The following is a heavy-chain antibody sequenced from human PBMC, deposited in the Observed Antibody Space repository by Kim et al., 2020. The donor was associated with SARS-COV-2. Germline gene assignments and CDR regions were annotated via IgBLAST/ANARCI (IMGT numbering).Heavy chain of an antibody. J-gene: IGHJ4*02. Sequence: GGSLRLSCAASGLTVSGNYMRWVRQAPEKGLECVSVIYSDGSTNYADSVKGRFTISRDNSKNMLYLQMNSLRAEDTAVYYCARERSGYYFDYWGQGTPVT. D-gene: IGHD3-10*01. CDR2: IYSDGST. CDR1: GLTVSGNY. CDR3: ARERSGYYFDY. V-gene: IGHV3-66*01.